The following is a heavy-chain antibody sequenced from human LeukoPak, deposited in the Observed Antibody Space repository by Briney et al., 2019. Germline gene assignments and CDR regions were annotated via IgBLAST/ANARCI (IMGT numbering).Heavy chain of an antibody. CDR1: GYTFTDYH. Sequence: GASVKVSCKASGYTFTDYHIHWARQAPGQGLEWMGWINPKNGDTKCAQKFQGRVTMTRDTSISTAYMGLSSLRSDDTAVYYCGRVHGDDLWGQGTMVTVSS. CDR2: INPKNGDT. V-gene: IGHV1-2*02. CDR3: GRVHGDDL. J-gene: IGHJ5*02. D-gene: IGHD7-27*01.